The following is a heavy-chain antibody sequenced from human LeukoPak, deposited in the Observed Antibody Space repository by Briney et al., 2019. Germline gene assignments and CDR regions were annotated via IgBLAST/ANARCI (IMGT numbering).Heavy chain of an antibody. CDR1: GYTFTSYG. CDR2: ISAHNGNT. J-gene: IGHJ4*02. V-gene: IGHV1-18*01. Sequence: ASVKVSCKASGYTFTSYGISWVRQAPGQGLEWMGWISAHNGNTNYTQKLQGRVTMTTDTSTSTAYMELRSLRSDDTAVYYCAGEQTYYFDYWGQGTLVTVSS. CDR3: AGEQTYYFDY.